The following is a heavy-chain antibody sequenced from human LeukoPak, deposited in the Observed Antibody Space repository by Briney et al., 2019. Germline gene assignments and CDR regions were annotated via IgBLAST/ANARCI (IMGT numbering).Heavy chain of an antibody. CDR1: GFTFSRYS. Sequence: QAGGSLRLSCAASGFTFSRYSMNWVRQAPGKGLEWVSYISSSSSTIYYADSVKGRFTISRDNAKNSLYLQMNSLRAEDTAVYYCARDLFLWELPISGALGYWGQGSLVTVSS. D-gene: IGHD1-26*01. CDR3: ARDLFLWELPISGALGY. V-gene: IGHV3-48*01. CDR2: ISSSSSTI. J-gene: IGHJ4*02.